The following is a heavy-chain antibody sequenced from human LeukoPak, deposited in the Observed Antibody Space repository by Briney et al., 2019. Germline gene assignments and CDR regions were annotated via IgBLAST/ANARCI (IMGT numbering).Heavy chain of an antibody. J-gene: IGHJ6*03. CDR2: IRYDGSNK. V-gene: IGHV3-30*02. CDR3: ARGTPWYYYMDV. Sequence: GGSLRLSCAASGFTFSSYGMHWVRQAPGKGLEWVAFIRYDGSNKYYADSVKGRFTISRENAKHSLYLQMNSLTTGDTAVYYCARGTPWYYYMDVWGKGTTVTVSS. CDR1: GFTFSSYG.